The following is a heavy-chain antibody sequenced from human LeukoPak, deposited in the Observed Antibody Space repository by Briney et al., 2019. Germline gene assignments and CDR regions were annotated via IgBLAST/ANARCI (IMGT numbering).Heavy chain of an antibody. D-gene: IGHD3-10*01. V-gene: IGHV3-33*07. CDR2: IWFDGSNK. J-gene: IGHJ6*02. Sequence: GRSLRLSCEASGRTIGLYGMFWVRQAPGKGLEWVAAIWFDGSNKYYADSVKGRFTISKDNSRNTVLLQMDSLSAEDTAVYYCAREKYEGSGSHYFALDVWGQGTMVIVSS. CDR3: AREKYEGSGSHYFALDV. CDR1: GRTIGLYG.